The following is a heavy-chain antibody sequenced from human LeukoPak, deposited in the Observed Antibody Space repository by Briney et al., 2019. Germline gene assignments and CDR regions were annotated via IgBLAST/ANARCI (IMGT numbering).Heavy chain of an antibody. V-gene: IGHV3-30*03. Sequence: GRSLRLSCAASGFTFSCYGLHWVRQAPAKGLAGVAFISYFGFDKYFEDSVQGRFTISRDNSKNNLYMQMNSLRAEDTAVYYCAAEARRGELCFDFWGQGTLVTVSS. CDR2: ISYFGFDK. CDR3: AAEARRGELCFDF. CDR1: GFTFSCYG. J-gene: IGHJ4*02. D-gene: IGHD1-7*01.